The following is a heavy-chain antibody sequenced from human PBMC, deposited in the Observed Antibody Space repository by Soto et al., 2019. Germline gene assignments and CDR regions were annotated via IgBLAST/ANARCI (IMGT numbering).Heavy chain of an antibody. J-gene: IGHJ4*02. CDR1: GFTFSSYG. Sequence: GGSLRLSCAASGFTFSSYGMHWVRQAPGKGLEWVAVIWYDGSNKYYADSVKGRFTISRDNSKNTLYLQMNSLRAEDTAVYYCARDIIAAAGPAFDFDYWGQGTLVTVSS. CDR3: ARDIIAAAGPAFDFDY. V-gene: IGHV3-33*01. CDR2: IWYDGSNK. D-gene: IGHD6-13*01.